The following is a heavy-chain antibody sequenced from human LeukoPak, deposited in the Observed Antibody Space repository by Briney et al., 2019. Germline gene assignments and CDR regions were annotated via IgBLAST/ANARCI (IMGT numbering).Heavy chain of an antibody. J-gene: IGHJ4*02. Sequence: GASVKVSCKASGYTFTGYYMHWVRQAPGQGLEWMGWINPNSGGTSYAQKFQGRVTMTRDTSISTAYMELSRLRSDDTAVYYCARDSDTAMVLFDYWGQGTLVTVSS. D-gene: IGHD5-18*01. CDR1: GYTFTGYY. CDR3: ARDSDTAMVLFDY. V-gene: IGHV1-2*02. CDR2: INPNSGGT.